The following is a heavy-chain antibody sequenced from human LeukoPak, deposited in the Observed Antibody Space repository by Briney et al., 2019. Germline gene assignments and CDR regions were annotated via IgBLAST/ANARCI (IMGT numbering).Heavy chain of an antibody. CDR3: ARLTPSRSLFRVAKYYYGSGSQVSGY. V-gene: IGHV1-2*02. Sequence: ASVKVSCKASGYTFTGYFIHWVRQAPGQGLQWMGWINPNSGVTNYAQTFQGRVTMTRDTSISTAYMDLSRLRSDDTAVYYCARLTPSRSLFRVAKYYYGSGSQVSGYWGQGTLVTVSS. CDR2: INPNSGVT. J-gene: IGHJ4*02. D-gene: IGHD3-10*01. CDR1: GYTFTGYF.